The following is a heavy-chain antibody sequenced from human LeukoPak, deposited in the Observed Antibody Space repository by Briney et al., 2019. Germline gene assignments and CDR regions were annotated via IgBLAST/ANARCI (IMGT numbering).Heavy chain of an antibody. Sequence: GGSLRLSCAASGSTFSSYSMNWVRQAPGKGLEWVSSISSSSSYIYYADSVKGRFTISRDNAKNSLYLQMNSLRAEDTAVYYCASGYYDFWSGQGDYWGQGTLVTVSS. CDR1: GSTFSSYS. D-gene: IGHD3-3*01. CDR3: ASGYYDFWSGQGDY. J-gene: IGHJ4*02. V-gene: IGHV3-21*01. CDR2: ISSSSSYI.